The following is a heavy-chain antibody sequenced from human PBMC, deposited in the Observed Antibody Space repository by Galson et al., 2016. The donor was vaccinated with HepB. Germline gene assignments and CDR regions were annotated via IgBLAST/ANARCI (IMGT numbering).Heavy chain of an antibody. V-gene: IGHV3-48*01. CDR3: ARTAFSYSGSYWWFHP. CDR1: KFTFSTYT. CDR2: ISSDSGTI. J-gene: IGHJ5*02. Sequence: SLRLSCAASKFTFSTYTMNWVRQAPGKGLEWVSYISSDSGTIYYADSVKGRFTISRDNAENSLYLQMNSLRAEDTAVYYRARTAFSYSGSYWWFHPWGQGTLVTVSS. D-gene: IGHD1-26*01.